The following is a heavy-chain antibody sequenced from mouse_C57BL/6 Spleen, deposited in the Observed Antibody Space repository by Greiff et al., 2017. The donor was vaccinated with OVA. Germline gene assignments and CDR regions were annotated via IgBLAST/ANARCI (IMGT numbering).Heavy chain of an antibody. J-gene: IGHJ1*03. V-gene: IGHV5-4*01. CDR2: ISDGGSYT. D-gene: IGHD4-1*01. CDR3: AREGTGTRYFDV. Sequence: EVNLVESGGGLVKPGGSLKLSCAASGFTFSSYAMSWVRQTPEKRLEWVATISDGGSYTYYPDNVKGRFTISRDNAKNNLYLQMSHLKSEDTAMYYCAREGTGTRYFDVWGTGTTVTVSS. CDR1: GFTFSSYA.